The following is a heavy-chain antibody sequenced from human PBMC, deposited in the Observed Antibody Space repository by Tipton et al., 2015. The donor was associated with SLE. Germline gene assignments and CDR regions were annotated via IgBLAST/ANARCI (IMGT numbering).Heavy chain of an antibody. CDR3: ARDFTVAGTGAFDI. D-gene: IGHD6-19*01. CDR1: GGSISSYY. J-gene: IGHJ3*02. CDR2: IYYSGST. Sequence: TLSLTCTVSGGSISSYYWSWIRQPPGKGLEWIGYIYYSGSTNYNPSLQSRVTISVDTSKNQFSLKLSSVTAADTAVYYCARDFTVAGTGAFDIWGQGTMVTISS. V-gene: IGHV4-59*01.